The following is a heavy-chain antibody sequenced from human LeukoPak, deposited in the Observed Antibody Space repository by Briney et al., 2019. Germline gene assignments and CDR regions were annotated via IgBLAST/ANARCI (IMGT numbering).Heavy chain of an antibody. CDR1: GFTFNGYW. Sequence: GGSLRLSCAASGFTFNGYWMSWVRQAPGKGLEWVANTKQDGSEKNSVDSVKGRFTISRDNAKNSLYLQMNSLRAEDTAVYYCVRDGGGAEDYWGQGTLVTVSS. CDR3: VRDGGGAEDY. J-gene: IGHJ4*02. CDR2: TKQDGSEK. V-gene: IGHV3-7*01. D-gene: IGHD3-16*01.